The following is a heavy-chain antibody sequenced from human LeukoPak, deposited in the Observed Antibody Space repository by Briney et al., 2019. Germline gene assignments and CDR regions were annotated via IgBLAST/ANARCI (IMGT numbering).Heavy chain of an antibody. V-gene: IGHV1-8*01. J-gene: IGHJ6*03. CDR1: GYTFTSYD. Sequence: ASVKVSCKASGYTFTSYDINWVRQATGQGLEWMGWMNPNSGNTGYAQKFQGRVTMTRNTSISTAYMELSSLRSEDTAVYYCAREGWDNRDYYYMDVWGKGTTVTVSS. CDR3: AREGWDNRDYYYMDV. CDR2: MNPNSGNT. D-gene: IGHD1/OR15-1a*01.